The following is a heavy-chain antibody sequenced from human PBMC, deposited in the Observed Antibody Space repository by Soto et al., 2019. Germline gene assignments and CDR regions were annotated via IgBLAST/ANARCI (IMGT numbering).Heavy chain of an antibody. CDR3: ARLPTDSSSWYEFVDY. D-gene: IGHD6-13*01. V-gene: IGHV4-34*01. J-gene: IGHJ4*02. CDR1: RGSFSGYY. Sequence: QVQLQQWGAGLLKPSETLSLTCAVYRGSFSGYYWSWIRQPPGKGLEWIGEINHSGSTNYNPSLKSRVTISVDTSKNQFSLKLSSVTAADTAVYYCARLPTDSSSWYEFVDYWGQGTLVTVSS. CDR2: INHSGST.